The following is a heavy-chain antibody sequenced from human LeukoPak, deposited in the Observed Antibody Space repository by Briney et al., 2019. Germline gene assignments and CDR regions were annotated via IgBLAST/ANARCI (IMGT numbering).Heavy chain of an antibody. J-gene: IGHJ4*02. CDR3: ARAYSSSWEPFDY. D-gene: IGHD6-13*01. CDR1: GFTFSSHN. CDR2: ISSSSSTI. V-gene: IGHV3-48*04. Sequence: GGSLRLSCAASGFTFSSHNMNWVRQAPGKGLEWVSYISSSSSTIYYADSVKGRFTISRDNAKNSLYLQMNSLRAEDTAVYYCARAYSSSWEPFDYWGQGTLVTVSS.